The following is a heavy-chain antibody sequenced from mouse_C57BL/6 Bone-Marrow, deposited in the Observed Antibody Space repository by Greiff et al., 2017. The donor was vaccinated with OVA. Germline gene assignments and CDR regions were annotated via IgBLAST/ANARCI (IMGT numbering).Heavy chain of an antibody. V-gene: IGHV1-64*01. CDR2: IHPNSGST. CDR3: ARQGTRDYFDY. J-gene: IGHJ2*01. Sequence: VQLQQPGAELVKPGASVKLSCKASGYTFTSYWMHWVKQRPGQGLEWIGMIHPNSGSTNYNEKFKSKATLTVDKSSSTAYMQLSSLTSEDSAVYYCARQGTRDYFDYWGQGTTLTVSS. CDR1: GYTFTSYW. D-gene: IGHD2-13*01.